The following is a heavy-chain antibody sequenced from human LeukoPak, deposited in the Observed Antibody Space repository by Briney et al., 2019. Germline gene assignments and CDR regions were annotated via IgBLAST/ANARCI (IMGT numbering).Heavy chain of an antibody. CDR3: AKLRLAVPDY. J-gene: IGHJ4*02. Sequence: PGGSLRLSCAASGFALSSYAMSWVRQAPGKGLEWVSAISGSGGSTYYADSVKGRFTISRDNSKNTLYLQMNSLRAEDTAVYYCAKLRLAVPDYWGQGTLVTVSS. CDR1: GFALSSYA. V-gene: IGHV3-23*01. D-gene: IGHD2-2*01. CDR2: ISGSGGST.